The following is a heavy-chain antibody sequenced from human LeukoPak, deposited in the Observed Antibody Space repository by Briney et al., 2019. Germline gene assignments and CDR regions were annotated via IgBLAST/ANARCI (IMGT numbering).Heavy chain of an antibody. Sequence: PGGSLRLSCVASGFTFNKAWMNWVRQAPGKGLGWVGHIKSDIDGGAADYAAPVKGRFIISRDDSKNTLYLQVNSLKSEDTAVYFCTTDPLYSNGNYYHSIDVWGQGTTVTVSS. CDR3: TTDPLYSNGNYYHSIDV. J-gene: IGHJ6*02. D-gene: IGHD4-11*01. V-gene: IGHV3-15*07. CDR1: GFTFNKAW. CDR2: IKSDIDGGAA.